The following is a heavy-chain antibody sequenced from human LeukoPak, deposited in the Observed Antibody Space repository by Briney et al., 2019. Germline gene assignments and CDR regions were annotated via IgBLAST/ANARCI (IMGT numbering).Heavy chain of an antibody. CDR3: ARHDSIGYYQRGMDV. CDR1: GGSISTYY. D-gene: IGHD2-15*01. J-gene: IGHJ6*02. V-gene: IGHV4-59*08. CDR2: IYYTGATT. Sequence: SETLSLTCTVSGGSISTYYWSWIRQPPGRGLEWVGYIYYTGATTIYSPSLESRVTMFVDPSKNQVTLNLRSVTAADTAAYFCARHDSIGYYQRGMDVWGQGTTVTVSS.